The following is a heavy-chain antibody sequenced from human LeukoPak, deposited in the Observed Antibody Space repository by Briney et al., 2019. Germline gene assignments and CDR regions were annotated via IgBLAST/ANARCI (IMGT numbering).Heavy chain of an antibody. V-gene: IGHV4-59*01. CDR1: GGSISSYY. Sequence: PSETLSLTCTVSGGSISSYYWSWIRQPPGKGLECIGYIHYSGSTNYNPSLKSRVTISVDTSKNQFSLKLSSVTAADTAVYYCARTTEGGYTYGYFYYYYMDVWGKGTTVTISS. J-gene: IGHJ6*03. D-gene: IGHD5-18*01. CDR2: IHYSGST. CDR3: ARTTEGGYTYGYFYYYYMDV.